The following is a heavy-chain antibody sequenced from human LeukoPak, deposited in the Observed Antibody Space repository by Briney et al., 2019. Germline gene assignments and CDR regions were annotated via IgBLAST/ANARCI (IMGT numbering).Heavy chain of an antibody. J-gene: IGHJ4*02. D-gene: IGHD4-23*01. CDR1: GFTFSSYS. CDR2: ISSGSSTI. V-gene: IGHV3-48*01. CDR3: ARDKDYGGNSDY. Sequence: GGSLRLSCAGSGFTFSSYSMNWVRQAPGKGLEWVSYISSGSSTIFYADSVKGRFTISRDNAENSLYLQMNSLRAEDTAVYYCARDKDYGGNSDYWGQGTLVTVSS.